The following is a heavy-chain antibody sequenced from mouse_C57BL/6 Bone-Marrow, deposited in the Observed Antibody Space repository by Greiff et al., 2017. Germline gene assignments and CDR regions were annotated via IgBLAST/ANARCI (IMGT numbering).Heavy chain of an antibody. CDR1: GYTFTSYW. CDR2: IDPSDSYT. CDR3: ASGDDGYSYWYFDV. J-gene: IGHJ1*03. D-gene: IGHD2-3*01. Sequence: QVQLQQPGAELVMPGASVKLSCKASGYTFTSYWMHWVKQRPGQGLEWIGEIDPSDSYTNYTQKFKGKSTLTVDKSSSTAYMQLSSLTSEDSAVYYCASGDDGYSYWYFDVWGTGTTVTVS. V-gene: IGHV1-69*01.